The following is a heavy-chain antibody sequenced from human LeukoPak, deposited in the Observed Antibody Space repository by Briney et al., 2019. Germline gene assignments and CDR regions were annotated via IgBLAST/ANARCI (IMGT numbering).Heavy chain of an antibody. J-gene: IGHJ4*02. CDR1: GYSFTSYW. V-gene: IGHV5-51*01. CDR3: ARRLYDGSGYYQLYFDY. D-gene: IGHD3-22*01. CDR2: IYPGDSDT. Sequence: GESLKISCKGSGYSFTSYWIGWVRQMPGKGLEWMGIIYPGDSDTRYSPSFQGQVTISADKSISTAYLQWSSLKASDTAMYYCARRLYDGSGYYQLYFDYWGQGTLVTVSS.